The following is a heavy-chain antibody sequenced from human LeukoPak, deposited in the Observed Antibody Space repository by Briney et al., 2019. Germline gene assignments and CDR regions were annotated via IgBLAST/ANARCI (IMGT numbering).Heavy chain of an antibody. CDR3: ARRRLFLAHAFDI. D-gene: IGHD2-21*02. CDR1: GGSISSYY. J-gene: IGHJ3*02. Sequence: PSETLSLTCTVSGGSISSYYWSSIRQPPGKGLEWIGYIYYSGSTNYNPSLKSRVTISVDTSKNQFSLRLSSVTAADTAVYYCARRRLFLAHAFDIWGQGTMVTGSS. V-gene: IGHV4-59*01. CDR2: IYYSGST.